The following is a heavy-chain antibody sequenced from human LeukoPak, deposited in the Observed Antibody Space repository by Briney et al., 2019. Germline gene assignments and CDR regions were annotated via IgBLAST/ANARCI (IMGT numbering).Heavy chain of an antibody. CDR2: IIPIFGTA. Sequence: ASVKVSCKASGGTFSSYAISWVRQAPGQGLEWMGGIIPIFGTANYAQKFQGRVTITADESTSTAYMELSSLRSEDTAVYYCARDRTVTTGYFDYWGQGTLVTVPS. D-gene: IGHD4-17*01. CDR3: ARDRTVTTGYFDY. V-gene: IGHV1-69*13. CDR1: GGTFSSYA. J-gene: IGHJ4*02.